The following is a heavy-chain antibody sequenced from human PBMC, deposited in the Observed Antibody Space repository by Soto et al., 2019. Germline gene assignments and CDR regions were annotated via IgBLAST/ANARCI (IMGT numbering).Heavy chain of an antibody. CDR1: GFTFSSYS. CDR2: ISSRSSYI. Sequence: GGSLRLSCAASGFTFSSYSMSWVRQAPGKGLEWVSSISSRSSYIYYADSVKGRFTISRDNAKNSLYLQMNSLRADDTAVYYCARDGDIVTTTPVYWGQGTLVTVSS. V-gene: IGHV3-21*01. J-gene: IGHJ4*02. D-gene: IGHD5-12*01. CDR3: ARDGDIVTTTPVY.